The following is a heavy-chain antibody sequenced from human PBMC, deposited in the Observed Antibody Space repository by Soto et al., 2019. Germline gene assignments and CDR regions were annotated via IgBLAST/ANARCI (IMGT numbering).Heavy chain of an antibody. CDR2: ISSSSSYI. CDR3: ARDADYGDYVH. Sequence: GGSLRLSCAASGFTSSSYSMNWVRQAPGKGLEWVSSISSSSSYIYYADSVRGRFTISRDNAKNSLYLQMNSLRAEDTAVYYCARDADYGDYVHWGQGTLVTVSS. V-gene: IGHV3-21*01. J-gene: IGHJ4*02. CDR1: GFTSSSYS. D-gene: IGHD4-17*01.